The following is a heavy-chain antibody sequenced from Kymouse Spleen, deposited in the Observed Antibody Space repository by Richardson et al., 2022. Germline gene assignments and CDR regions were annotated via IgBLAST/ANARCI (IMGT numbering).Heavy chain of an antibody. Sequence: QVQLVESGGGVVQPGRSLRLSCAASGFTFSSYGMHWVRQAPGKGLEWVAVIWYDGSNKYYADSVKGRFTISRDNSKNTLYLQMNSLRAEDTAVYYCARERESIQLWLNYYYYYGMDVWGQGTTVTVSS. CDR1: GFTFSSYG. V-gene: IGHV3-33*01. J-gene: IGHJ6*02. CDR3: ARERESIQLWLNYYYYYGMDV. CDR2: IWYDGSNK. D-gene: IGHD5-18,IGHD5-18*01.